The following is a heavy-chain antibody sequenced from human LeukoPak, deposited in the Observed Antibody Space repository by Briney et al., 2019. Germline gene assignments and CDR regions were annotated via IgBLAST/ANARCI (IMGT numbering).Heavy chain of an antibody. Sequence: GGSLRLSCAASGFTFSSYSMNRVRQAPGKGLEWVSSISSSSSDIYYADSVKGRFTISRDNAKNSLYLQMNSLRAEDTAVYYCARAPRPPNTYYYDSEGDGDAFDIWGQGTMVTVSS. J-gene: IGHJ3*02. CDR1: GFTFSSYS. V-gene: IGHV3-21*01. CDR2: ISSSSSDI. CDR3: ARAPRPPNTYYYDSEGDGDAFDI. D-gene: IGHD3-22*01.